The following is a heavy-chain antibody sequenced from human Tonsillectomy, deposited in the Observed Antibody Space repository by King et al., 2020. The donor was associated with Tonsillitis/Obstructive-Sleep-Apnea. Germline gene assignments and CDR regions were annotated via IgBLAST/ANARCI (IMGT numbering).Heavy chain of an antibody. CDR2: INTNTGNP. J-gene: IGHJ6*03. V-gene: IGHV7-4-1*02. CDR3: AREGSSWFYYYHYMDV. Sequence: VQLVQSGSELKKPGASVKVSCKASGYPFTTYAMNWVRQAPGQGLEWMGWINTNTGNPTYAQGFTGRFVFSLDTSVSTAYLQISSLQAEDTAVYYCAREGSSWFYYYHYMDVWGTGTTVTVSS. CDR1: GYPFTTYA. D-gene: IGHD6-13*01.